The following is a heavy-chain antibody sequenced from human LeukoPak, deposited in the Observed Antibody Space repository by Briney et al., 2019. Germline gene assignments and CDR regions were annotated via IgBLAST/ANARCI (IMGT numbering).Heavy chain of an antibody. Sequence: SETLSLTCTVSGGSISSSSYYWGWIRQPPGKGLEWIGSIYYSGSTYYNPSLKSRVTISVDTSKNQFSLKLSSVTAADTAVYYCAPLAAAGTEDYWGQGTLVTVSS. CDR2: IYYSGST. D-gene: IGHD6-13*01. CDR3: APLAAAGTEDY. V-gene: IGHV4-39*07. CDR1: GGSISSSSYY. J-gene: IGHJ4*02.